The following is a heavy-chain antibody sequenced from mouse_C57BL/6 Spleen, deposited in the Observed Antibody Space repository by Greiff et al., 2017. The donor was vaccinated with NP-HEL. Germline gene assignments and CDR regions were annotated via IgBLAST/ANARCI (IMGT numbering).Heavy chain of an antibody. CDR1: GYAFSSSW. CDR2: IYPGDGDT. V-gene: IGHV1-82*01. D-gene: IGHD1-1*01. Sequence: VQLQQSGPELVKPGASVKISCKASGYAFSSSWLNWVKQRPGKGLEWIGRIYPGDGDTNYNGKFKGKATLTADKSSSTAYMRLSSLTSEDSAVYFCARSHYYGSSYDYFDYWGQGTTLTVSS. J-gene: IGHJ2*01. CDR3: ARSHYYGSSYDYFDY.